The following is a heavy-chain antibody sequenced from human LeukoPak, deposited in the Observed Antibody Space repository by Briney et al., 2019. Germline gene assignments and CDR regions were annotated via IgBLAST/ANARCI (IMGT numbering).Heavy chain of an antibody. CDR2: INTDSSDI. CDR3: ARDTFQPGLIDS. V-gene: IGHV3-21*05. Sequence: GGSLRLSCAASGFTFSRYAMNWVRQAPGKGLQWVSYINTDSSDIHYADSVKGRFPISRDNPRNTLYLQLSSLRAEDSAVYYCARDTFQPGLIDSWGQGTLVTVSS. J-gene: IGHJ4*02. D-gene: IGHD2-2*01. CDR1: GFTFSRYA.